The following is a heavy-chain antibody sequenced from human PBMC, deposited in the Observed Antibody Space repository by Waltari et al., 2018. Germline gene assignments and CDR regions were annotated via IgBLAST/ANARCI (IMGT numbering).Heavy chain of an antibody. D-gene: IGHD6-6*01. CDR3: ARLLTLIAARPENWFDP. Sequence: QLQLQESGPGLVKPSETLSLTCTVSGGSISSSSYYWGWIRQPPGKGLEWIGSIYYSGSTYYNPSLKSRVTISVDTSKNQFSLKLSSVTAADTAVYYCARLLTLIAARPENWFDPWGQGTLVTVSS. J-gene: IGHJ5*02. CDR2: IYYSGST. V-gene: IGHV4-39*01. CDR1: GGSISSSSYY.